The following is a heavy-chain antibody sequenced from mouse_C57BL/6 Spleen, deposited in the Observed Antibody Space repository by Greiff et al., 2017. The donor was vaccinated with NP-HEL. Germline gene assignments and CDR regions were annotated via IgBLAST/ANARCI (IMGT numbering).Heavy chain of an antibody. J-gene: IGHJ4*01. Sequence: EVQLQESGGGLVKPGGSLNLSCAASEFTFSDYGMPWVLQAPGKGLGWVAYISSGISTIYYADTVKGRFTISRDNAKNTLFLQMTSLRSEDTAMYYCARFYTRSYYAMDYWGQGTSVTVSS. CDR2: ISSGISTI. D-gene: IGHD2-1*01. CDR3: ARFYTRSYYAMDY. CDR1: EFTFSDYG. V-gene: IGHV5-17*01.